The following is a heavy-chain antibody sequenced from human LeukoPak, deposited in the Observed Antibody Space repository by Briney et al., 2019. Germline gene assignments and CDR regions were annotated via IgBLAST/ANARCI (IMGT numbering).Heavy chain of an antibody. J-gene: IGHJ4*02. V-gene: IGHV1-18*01. Sequence: ASVKVSCKVSGYTFTSYGISWVRQAPGQGLEWMGWISAYNGNTNFAQKLQGRLTMTTDTSTSTAYMELRSLRSDDTAVYYCARSYCSSTTCYCPEYWGQGTLVTVSS. CDR1: GYTFTSYG. CDR2: ISAYNGNT. D-gene: IGHD2-2*01. CDR3: ARSYCSSTTCYCPEY.